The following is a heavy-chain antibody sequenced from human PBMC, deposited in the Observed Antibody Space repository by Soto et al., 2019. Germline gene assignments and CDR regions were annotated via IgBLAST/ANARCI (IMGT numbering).Heavy chain of an antibody. CDR1: GGSISSYY. V-gene: IGHV4-39*01. D-gene: IGHD2-15*01. J-gene: IGHJ6*02. CDR2: IYYSGST. CDR3: GRSGRSEADYYYYGMDV. Sequence: SETLSLTCTVSGGSISSYYWSWIRQPPGKGLEWIGSIYYSGSTYYNPSLKSRVTISVDTSKNQFSLKLSSVTAADTAVYYCGRSGRSEADYYYYGMDVWGQGTTVTVSS.